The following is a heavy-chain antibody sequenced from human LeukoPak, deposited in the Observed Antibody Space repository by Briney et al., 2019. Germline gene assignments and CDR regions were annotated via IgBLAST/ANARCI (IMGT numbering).Heavy chain of an antibody. CDR2: IKQDGTQK. V-gene: IGHV3-7*01. CDR1: AFTFNTLW. CDR3: ARGGSRRSSTFDCASTSCPIDY. Sequence: GGSLGLSCAASAFTFNTLWMTWVRQAPGKGLEWVANIKQDGTQKHYVDPGKGRFTITRDNATNSLYLHMNSLRGEDAALYFCARGGSRRSSTFDCASTSCPIDYWGQGTLVTVSS. J-gene: IGHJ4*02. D-gene: IGHD2-2*01.